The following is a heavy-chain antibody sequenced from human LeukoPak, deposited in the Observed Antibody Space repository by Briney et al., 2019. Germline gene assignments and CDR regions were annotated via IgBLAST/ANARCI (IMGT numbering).Heavy chain of an antibody. J-gene: IGHJ4*02. CDR2: ISSSGSTI. V-gene: IGHV3-48*03. CDR1: GFTFSSYE. Sequence: GGSLRLSCAASGFTFSSYEINWVRQAPGKGLDWVSYISSSGSTIYYADSVKGRFTISRDNAKNSLYLQMNSLRAEDTAVYYCARVGSSGWFAGYFDYWGQGTLVTVSS. D-gene: IGHD6-19*01. CDR3: ARVGSSGWFAGYFDY.